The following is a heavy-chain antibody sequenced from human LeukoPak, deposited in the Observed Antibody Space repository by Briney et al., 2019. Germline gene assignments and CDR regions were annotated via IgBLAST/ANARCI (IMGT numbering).Heavy chain of an antibody. J-gene: IGHJ3*02. CDR3: ASPVGATTVRAFDI. CDR1: GFIFSDHY. CDR2: TRNEANIYTT. Sequence: GGSLRLSCAASGFIFSDHYMDWVRQAPGKGLEWVGRTRNEANIYTTKYAASVKGRFTISRDDSKNSLYLQMNSLKTEDTAVYYCASPVGATTVRAFDIWGQGTMVTVSS. V-gene: IGHV3-72*01. D-gene: IGHD1-26*01.